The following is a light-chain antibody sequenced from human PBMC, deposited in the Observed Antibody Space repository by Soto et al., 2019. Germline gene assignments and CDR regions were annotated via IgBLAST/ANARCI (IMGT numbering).Light chain of an antibody. CDR1: SSNIGAGYN. CDR3: QSYDSRLSDSV. Sequence: QSVLTQPPSVSGAPGQRVTISCTGSSSNIGAGYNVHWYQQLPGTAPKLLIYINNKRPSGVPDRFSGSKSGTSASLAITGLQAEDAADYYCQSYDSRLSDSVFGGGTKLTVL. V-gene: IGLV1-40*01. J-gene: IGLJ3*02. CDR2: INN.